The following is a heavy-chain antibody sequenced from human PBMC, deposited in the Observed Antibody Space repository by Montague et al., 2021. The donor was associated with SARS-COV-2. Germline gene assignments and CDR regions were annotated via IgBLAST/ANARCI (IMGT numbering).Heavy chain of an antibody. J-gene: IGHJ3*02. CDR3: ARQENSSGWFKPDAFDI. V-gene: IGHV4-39*01. Sequence: SETLSLTCTVSGGSISSSSYYWGWIRQPPGKGLEWIGSICDSGSTYYNPSLKSRVSISVATSKNQFSLKLSSVTAADTAVYYCARQENSSGWFKPDAFDIWGQGTMVTVSS. D-gene: IGHD6-19*01. CDR1: GGSISSSSYY. CDR2: ICDSGST.